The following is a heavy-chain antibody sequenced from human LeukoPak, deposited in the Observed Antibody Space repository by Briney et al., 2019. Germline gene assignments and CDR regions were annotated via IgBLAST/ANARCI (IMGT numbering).Heavy chain of an antibody. CDR2: IYTSGST. D-gene: IGHD6-13*01. Sequence: SETLSLTCTVSAGFISNYYWSWIRQPAGKGLEWIGRIYTSGSTNYNPSLQSRVTMSVDTSKNQFSLKVSSVTAADTAVYYCARGSIAAVGTRWFDPWGEGTVDTVSS. V-gene: IGHV4-4*07. J-gene: IGHJ5*02. CDR3: ARGSIAAVGTRWFDP. CDR1: AGFISNYY.